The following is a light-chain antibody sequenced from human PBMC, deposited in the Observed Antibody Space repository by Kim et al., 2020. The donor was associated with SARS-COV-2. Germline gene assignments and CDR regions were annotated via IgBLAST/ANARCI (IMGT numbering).Light chain of an antibody. CDR1: SGSIASND. CDR3: QSYDSSNWV. J-gene: IGLJ3*02. CDR2: EDN. Sequence: KTVTISCTRSSGSIASNDVQWYQQRPGSAPTTVIYEDNQRPSGVPDRFSGSIDSSSNSASLTISGLKTEDEADYCCQSYDSSNWVFGGGTQLTVL. V-gene: IGLV6-57*03.